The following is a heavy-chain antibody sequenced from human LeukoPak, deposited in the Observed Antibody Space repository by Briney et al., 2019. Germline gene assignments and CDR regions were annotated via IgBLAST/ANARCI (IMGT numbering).Heavy chain of an antibody. Sequence: SVKVSCKAPGGTFSSYAISWVRQAPGQGLEWMGGIIPIFGTANYAQKFQGRVTITADESTSTAYMELSSLRSEDTAVYYCARVAGWYSSGPNDYWGQGTLVTVSS. CDR1: GGTFSSYA. CDR3: ARVAGWYSSGPNDY. J-gene: IGHJ4*02. D-gene: IGHD6-19*01. V-gene: IGHV1-69*13. CDR2: IIPIFGTA.